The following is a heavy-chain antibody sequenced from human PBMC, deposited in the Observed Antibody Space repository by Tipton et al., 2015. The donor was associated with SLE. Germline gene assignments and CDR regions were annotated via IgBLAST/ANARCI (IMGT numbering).Heavy chain of an antibody. CDR2: IYYSGST. J-gene: IGHJ4*02. V-gene: IGHV4-59*01. D-gene: IGHD6-19*01. Sequence: TLSLTCTVSGGSISRYYWSWIRQPPGKGLEWIGYIYYSGSTNYNPSLKSRVTISVDTSKNQFSLKLSSVTAADTAVYYCAGARPYSSGWYYFDYWGQGTLVTVSS. CDR1: GGSISRYY. CDR3: AGARPYSSGWYYFDY.